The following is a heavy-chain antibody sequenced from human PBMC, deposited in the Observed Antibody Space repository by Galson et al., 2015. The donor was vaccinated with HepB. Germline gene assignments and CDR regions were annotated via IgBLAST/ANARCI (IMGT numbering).Heavy chain of an antibody. CDR1: GGSINSYY. V-gene: IGHV4-59*01. Sequence: SESLSLTCTVSGGSINSYYWSWIRQPPGKGLEWIGYIYYSGSTDYNPSLKSRVTISVDTSKNQFSLRLNSVTAADTAVYYCARSETQGVIIYYWGQGTLVTVSS. CDR2: IYYSGST. J-gene: IGHJ4*02. CDR3: ARSETQGVIIYY. D-gene: IGHD3-10*01.